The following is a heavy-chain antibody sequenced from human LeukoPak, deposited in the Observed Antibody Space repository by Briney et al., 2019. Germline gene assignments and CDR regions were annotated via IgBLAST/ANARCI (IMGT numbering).Heavy chain of an antibody. V-gene: IGHV3-23*01. J-gene: IGHJ4*02. D-gene: IGHD5-24*01. CDR1: GFTFSSYA. CDR2: ISGSDGRT. CDR3: AKDFEGRLQPLDY. Sequence: GGSLRLSCAASGFTFSSYAMSWVRQAPGKGLEWVSAISGSDGRTYYADSVKGRFTISRDNSKNTLYLQMNSLRAEDTAVYYCAKDFEGRLQPLDYWGQGTLVTVSS.